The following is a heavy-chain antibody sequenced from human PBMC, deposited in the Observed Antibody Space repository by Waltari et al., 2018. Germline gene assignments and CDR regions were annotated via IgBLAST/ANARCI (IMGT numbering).Heavy chain of an antibody. CDR3: ARDRAGGWYRDAFDI. Sequence: QVQLQESGPGLVKPSGPLSLTCAVSGGSSSSSNWWSWVRQPPGKGLEWIGEIYHSGSTNYNPSLKSRVTISVDKSKNQFSLKLSSVTAADTAVYYCARDRAGGWYRDAFDIWGQGTMVTVSS. CDR2: IYHSGST. V-gene: IGHV4-4*02. D-gene: IGHD6-19*01. CDR1: GGSSSSSNW. J-gene: IGHJ3*02.